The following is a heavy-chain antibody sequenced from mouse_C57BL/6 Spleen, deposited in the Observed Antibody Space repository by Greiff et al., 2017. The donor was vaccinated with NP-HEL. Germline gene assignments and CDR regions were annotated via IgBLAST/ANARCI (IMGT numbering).Heavy chain of an antibody. D-gene: IGHD1-1*01. CDR1: GYSFTGYY. Sequence: EVQLQQSGPELVKPGASVKISCKASGYSFTGYYMNWVKQSPEKSLEWIGEINPSTGGTTYNQKFKAKATLTVDKSSSTAYMQLKSLTSEDSAVYYGARGTTVVATRTWFAYWGQGTLVTVSA. CDR3: ARGTTVVATRTWFAY. V-gene: IGHV1-42*01. CDR2: INPSTGGT. J-gene: IGHJ3*01.